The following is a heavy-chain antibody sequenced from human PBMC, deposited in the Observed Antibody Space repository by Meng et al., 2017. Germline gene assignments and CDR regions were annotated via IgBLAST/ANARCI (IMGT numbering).Heavy chain of an antibody. CDR3: ARDEDISAAGKLFGDY. V-gene: IGHV1-2*06. CDR2: INPKSGDT. J-gene: IGHJ4*02. Sequence: GRMVQSGGQVKKPGASGKVSCKPSGYNFPDYYIHWVRRAPGQGLEWMGRINPKSGDTHYAQKFQARVTMTGDTSISTAYMELSGLRSDDTAMYYCARDEDISAAGKLFGDYWGQGTLVTVSS. D-gene: IGHD6-25*01. CDR1: GYNFPDYY.